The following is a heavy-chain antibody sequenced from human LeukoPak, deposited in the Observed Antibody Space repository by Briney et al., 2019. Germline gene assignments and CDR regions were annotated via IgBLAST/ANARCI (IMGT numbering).Heavy chain of an antibody. V-gene: IGHV3-66*01. CDR2: IYSGGST. Sequence: GGSLRLSCAASGFTVSSNYMSWVRQAPGKGLEWVSVIYSGGSTYYADSVKGRFTISRDNSKNTLYLQMNSLRAEDTAVYYCARVVPAVTNWFDPRGQGTLVTVSS. J-gene: IGHJ5*02. CDR1: GFTVSSNY. CDR3: ARVVPAVTNWFDP. D-gene: IGHD2-2*01.